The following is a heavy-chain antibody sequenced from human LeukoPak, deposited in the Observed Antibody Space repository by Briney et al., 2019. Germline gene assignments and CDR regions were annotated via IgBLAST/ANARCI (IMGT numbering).Heavy chain of an antibody. J-gene: IGHJ4*02. CDR1: GYTFTGYD. V-gene: IGHV1-2*02. Sequence: GASVKVSCKASGYTFTGYDMHWVRQAPGQGLEWMGWINPNSGGTNYAQKFQGRVTMTRDTSISTAYMELSRLRSDDTAVYYCARDTYDILTGFSGSYGYWGQGTLVTVSS. D-gene: IGHD3-9*01. CDR3: ARDTYDILTGFSGSYGY. CDR2: INPNSGGT.